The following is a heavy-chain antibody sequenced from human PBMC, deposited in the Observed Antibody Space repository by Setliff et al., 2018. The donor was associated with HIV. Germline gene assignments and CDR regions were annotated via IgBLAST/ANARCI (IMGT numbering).Heavy chain of an antibody. Sequence: ASVKVSCKASGYTFINYDIYWVRQTTGQGLEWMGWMNPDSGNTGYAQKFQGRVTMTRNTSISTAYMDLSSLRSEDTAVYYCARDRRPAGINYGYGYLDDWGQGTLVTVSS. D-gene: IGHD2-2*02. V-gene: IGHV1-8*02. CDR3: ARDRRPAGINYGYGYLDD. CDR1: GYTFINYD. CDR2: MNPDSGNT. J-gene: IGHJ4*02.